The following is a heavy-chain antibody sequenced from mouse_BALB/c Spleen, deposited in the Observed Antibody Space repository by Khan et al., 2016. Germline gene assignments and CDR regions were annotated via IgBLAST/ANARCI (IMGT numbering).Heavy chain of an antibody. Sequence: EVELVESGGGLVKPGGSLKLSCAAAGFTFSDYYMYWVRQTPEKRLEWVATISDGGSYTYYPDSVKGRFTISRDNAKNNLYLQMSSLKSGDPAMSYCASEGLRRGFAYWGQGTLVTVSA. J-gene: IGHJ3*01. CDR3: ASEGLRRGFAY. D-gene: IGHD2-4*01. V-gene: IGHV5-4*02. CDR1: GFTFSDYY. CDR2: ISDGGSYT.